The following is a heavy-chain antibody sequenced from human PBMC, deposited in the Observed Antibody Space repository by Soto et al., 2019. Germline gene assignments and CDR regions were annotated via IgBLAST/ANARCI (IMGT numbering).Heavy chain of an antibody. V-gene: IGHV1-18*01. Sequence: HVQLVQSGGEVKKPGASVKVSCKPSGYTFTNYVISWVRQAPGQGLEYMGWISPFNGHTKYAQKFQGRVTLTTETSTSTAYMELRSLINDDTAVYYCARDAGSESYLAYWGQGTLVSFSS. J-gene: IGHJ4*02. CDR3: ARDAGSESYLAY. D-gene: IGHD1-26*01. CDR1: GYTFTNYV. CDR2: ISPFNGHT.